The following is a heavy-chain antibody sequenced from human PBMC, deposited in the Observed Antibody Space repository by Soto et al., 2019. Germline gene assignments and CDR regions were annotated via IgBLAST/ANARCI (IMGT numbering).Heavy chain of an antibody. CDR2: IYYSGST. D-gene: IGHD3-22*01. V-gene: IGHV4-59*01. J-gene: IGHJ4*02. Sequence: QVQLQEPGPGLVKPSETLSLTCTVSGGSISSYYWSWIRQPPGKGLEWIGYIYYSGSTNYNPSLKSRVTISVDTSKNQFSLKLSSVTAADTAVYYCAREYYYDSSGYRNLFDYWGQGTLVTVSS. CDR3: AREYYYDSSGYRNLFDY. CDR1: GGSISSYY.